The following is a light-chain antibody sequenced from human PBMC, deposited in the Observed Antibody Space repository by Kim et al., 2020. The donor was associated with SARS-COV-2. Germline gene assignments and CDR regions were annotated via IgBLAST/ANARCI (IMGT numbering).Light chain of an antibody. CDR3: QHLDAYPPWT. J-gene: IGKJ1*01. V-gene: IGKV1-9*01. CDR1: QGIRSH. CDR2: AAS. Sequence: DIQLTQSPSFLSASVGDRVTITCRASQGIRSHLAWYQQKPGKAPKLLISAASTLQSGVPSGFSGSGSGTEFTLTISSLQPEDFATYYCQHLDAYPPWTFGQGTKVDIK.